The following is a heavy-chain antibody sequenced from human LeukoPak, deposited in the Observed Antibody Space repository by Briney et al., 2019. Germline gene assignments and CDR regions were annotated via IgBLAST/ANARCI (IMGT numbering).Heavy chain of an antibody. CDR1: GFTFSSYS. V-gene: IGHV3-48*01. J-gene: IGHJ3*01. Sequence: GGSLRLSCAASGFTFSSYSMNWVRQAPGKGLEWVSYISSSSGTIYYADSVKGRFTFSRDNSENTVYLQMNSLRAEDTAVYYCARDPPNSGYALDVWGQGTTVTVSS. CDR2: ISSSSGTI. D-gene: IGHD7-27*01. CDR3: ARDPPNSGYALDV.